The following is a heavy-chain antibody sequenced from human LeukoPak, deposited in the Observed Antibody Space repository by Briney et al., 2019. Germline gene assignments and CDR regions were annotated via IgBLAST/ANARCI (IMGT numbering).Heavy chain of an antibody. CDR2: INPSGGST. V-gene: IGHV1-46*01. D-gene: IGHD3-22*01. J-gene: IGHJ4*02. Sequence: GAPVQVSCKASGYTFTSYYMHWVRQAPGQGLEWMGIINPSGGSTSYAQKFQGRVTMTRDMSTSTVYMELSSLRSEDAAVYYCARVGTNYYDSSGYFDYWGQGTLVTVSS. CDR1: GYTFTSYY. CDR3: ARVGTNYYDSSGYFDY.